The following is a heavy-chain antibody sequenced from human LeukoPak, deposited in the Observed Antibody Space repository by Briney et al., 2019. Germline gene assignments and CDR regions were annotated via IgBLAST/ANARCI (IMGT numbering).Heavy chain of an antibody. J-gene: IGHJ4*02. Sequence: ASVQVSCKASGYTFTSYAMHWVRQAPGQRLEWMGWINAGNGNTKYSQKFQGRVTINRDTSASTAYMELSSLRSEDTAVYYCARGGSPYRYFDYWGQGTLVTVSS. CDR2: INAGNGNT. D-gene: IGHD2-15*01. CDR3: ARGGSPYRYFDY. CDR1: GYTFTSYA. V-gene: IGHV1-3*01.